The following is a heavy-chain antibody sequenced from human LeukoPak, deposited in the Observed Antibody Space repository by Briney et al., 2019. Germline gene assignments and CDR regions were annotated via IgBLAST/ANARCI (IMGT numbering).Heavy chain of an antibody. D-gene: IGHD4-23*01. CDR3: ARGNSGPEY. Sequence: LETLSLTCIVSGGSISGFYWSWIRQPPGKALEWIGYIYYTGTTNYNPSLQSRVSISVDTSKNQFSLKLSSVTAADTAVYYCARGNSGPEYWGQGTLVTVSS. V-gene: IGHV4-59*01. CDR1: GGSISGFY. CDR2: IYYTGTT. J-gene: IGHJ4*02.